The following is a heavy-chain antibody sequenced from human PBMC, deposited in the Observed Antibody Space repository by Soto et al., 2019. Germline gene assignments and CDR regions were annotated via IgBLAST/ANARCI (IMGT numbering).Heavy chain of an antibody. CDR1: GGSISSYY. Sequence: SETLSLTCTVSGGSISSYYWSWIRQPAGKGLEWIGRIYTSGSTNYNPSLKSRVTMSVDTSKNQFSLKLSSVTAADTAVYYCARDPSQWPDYYFDYWGQGTLVTSPQ. J-gene: IGHJ4*02. V-gene: IGHV4-4*07. CDR2: IYTSGST. CDR3: ARDPSQWPDYYFDY. D-gene: IGHD6-19*01.